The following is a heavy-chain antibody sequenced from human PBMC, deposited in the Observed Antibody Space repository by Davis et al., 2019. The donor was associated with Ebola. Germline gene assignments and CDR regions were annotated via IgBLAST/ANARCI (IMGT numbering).Heavy chain of an antibody. D-gene: IGHD2-21*01. CDR3: ARSIVATRGDAFDI. CDR1: GYSFTSYW. CDR2: IYPGDSDT. J-gene: IGHJ3*02. Sequence: FCKGSGYSFTSYWIGWVRQMPGKGLEWMGTIYPGDSDTRYSPSFQGQVTISADKSISTAYLQWSSLKASDTAMYYCARSIVATRGDAFDIWGQGTMVTVSS. V-gene: IGHV5-51*01.